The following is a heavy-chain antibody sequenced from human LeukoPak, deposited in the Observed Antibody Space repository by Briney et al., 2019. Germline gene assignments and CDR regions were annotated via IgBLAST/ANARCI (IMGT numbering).Heavy chain of an antibody. CDR3: TREDCSGGSCQGYLDY. D-gene: IGHD2-15*01. CDR1: EFTFNNYA. V-gene: IGHV3-30-3*01. J-gene: IGHJ4*02. Sequence: GGSLRLSCAASEFTFNNYAIHWVRQAPGKELEWVAVISYDVSIKYYADSVKGRFTISRDNSKNTVYLQMNSLRSEDTAVYYCTREDCSGGSCQGYLDYWGQGTLLTVSS. CDR2: ISYDVSIK.